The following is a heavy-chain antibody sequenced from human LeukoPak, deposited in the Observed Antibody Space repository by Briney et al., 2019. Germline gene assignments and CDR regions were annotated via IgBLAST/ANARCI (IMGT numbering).Heavy chain of an antibody. CDR3: ARVFLHDANVDY. J-gene: IGHJ4*02. Sequence: GGSLRLSCAASGFTFSSYGMHWVRQAPGKGLEWVAVIWYDGSNKYYADSVKGRFTISRDNSKNTLYLQMNSLRAEDTAVYYGARVFLHDANVDYWGQGTLVTVSS. CDR2: IWYDGSNK. V-gene: IGHV3-33*01. D-gene: IGHD2-21*01. CDR1: GFTFSSYG.